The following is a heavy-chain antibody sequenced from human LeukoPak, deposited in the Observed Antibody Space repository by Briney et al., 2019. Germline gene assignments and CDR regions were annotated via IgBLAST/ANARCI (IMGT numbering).Heavy chain of an antibody. J-gene: IGHJ4*02. D-gene: IGHD3-22*01. CDR2: ISAYNGNT. CDR3: ARDQENSYDSSGSYYFDY. Sequence: ASVKVSCKGSGYTFTSYGISWVRQAPGQGREGMGWISAYNGNTKYAQKLQGRVTMTTDTSTSTAYMELRSLRSDDTAVYYCARDQENSYDSSGSYYFDYWGQGTLVTVSS. CDR1: GYTFTSYG. V-gene: IGHV1-18*01.